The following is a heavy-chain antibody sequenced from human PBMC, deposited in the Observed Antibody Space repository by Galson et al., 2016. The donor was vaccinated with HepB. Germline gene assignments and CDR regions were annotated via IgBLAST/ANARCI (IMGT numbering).Heavy chain of an antibody. V-gene: IGHV3-11*06. CDR2: ISSSSYT. CDR3: ARGRELFDL. J-gene: IGHJ4*02. Sequence: SLRLSCAASGFTFSDDYMSWIRQAPGRGLEWVSFISSSSYTNYADSVKGRFTIPRDNAKKSLYLQMNSLRAEDKAVYYCARGRELFDLWGQGTLVTVSS. CDR1: GFTFSDDY.